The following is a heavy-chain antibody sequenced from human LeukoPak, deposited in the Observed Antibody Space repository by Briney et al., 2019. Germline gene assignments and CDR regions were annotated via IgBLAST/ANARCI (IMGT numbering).Heavy chain of an antibody. Sequence: PSETLSLTCAVYGGSFSGYYWSWIRQPPGKGLEWIGEINHSGSTNYNPSLKSRVTISVDMSKNQFSLKLSSVTAADTAVYYCASPTTVYYYYGMDVWGQGTTVTVSS. CDR3: ASPTTVYYYYGMDV. J-gene: IGHJ6*02. V-gene: IGHV4-34*01. CDR1: GGSFSGYY. CDR2: INHSGST. D-gene: IGHD4-11*01.